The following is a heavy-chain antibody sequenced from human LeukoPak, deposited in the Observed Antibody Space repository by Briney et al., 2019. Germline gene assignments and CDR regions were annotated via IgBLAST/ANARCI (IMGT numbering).Heavy chain of an antibody. CDR1: GGSISNYY. Sequence: PSETLSLTCTVSGGSISNYYWSWIRQSPGKGLEWIGYIYYSGSTNYNPSLKSRVTISVDTSKNQFSLKLSSVTAADTAVYYCARHRRGYYYYYMDVWGKGTTVTISS. V-gene: IGHV4-59*08. CDR2: IYYSGST. J-gene: IGHJ6*03. CDR3: ARHRRGYYYYYMDV. D-gene: IGHD6-6*01.